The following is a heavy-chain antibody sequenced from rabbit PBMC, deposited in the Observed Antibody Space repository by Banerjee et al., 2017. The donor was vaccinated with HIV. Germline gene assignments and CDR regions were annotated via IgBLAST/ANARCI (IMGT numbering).Heavy chain of an antibody. J-gene: IGHJ4*01. CDR2: IYTTSGST. CDR1: GIDFSSYYR. D-gene: IGHD2-1*01. CDR3: ARPYGGRAGFYFDL. V-gene: IGHV1S43*01. Sequence: QSLEESGGDLVKPGGTLTLTCKASGIDFSSYYRMCWVRQAPGRGLELIACIYTTSGSTWYASWVNGRFTISRSTSLNTVDLQMTSLTAADTATYFCARPYGGRAGFYFDLWGPGTLVTVS.